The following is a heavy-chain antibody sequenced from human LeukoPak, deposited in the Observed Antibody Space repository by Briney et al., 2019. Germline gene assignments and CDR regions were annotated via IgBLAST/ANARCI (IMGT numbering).Heavy chain of an antibody. J-gene: IGHJ4*02. CDR3: ARDVAYSAFDY. V-gene: IGHV3-7*01. Sequence: PGGSLRLSCTTFGITFSNSWMSWVRQAPGKGLEWVATIRPDGSEGYYADSVRGRFTISRDNSKNSFYLQMSSLRAEDTGVFYCARDVAYSAFDYWGQGTLVTVSS. CDR1: GITFSNSW. CDR2: IRPDGSEG. D-gene: IGHD2-21*01.